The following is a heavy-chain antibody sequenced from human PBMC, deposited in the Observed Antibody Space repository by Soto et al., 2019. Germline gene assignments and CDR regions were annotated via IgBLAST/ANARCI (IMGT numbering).Heavy chain of an antibody. V-gene: IGHV3-48*02. D-gene: IGHD2-21*01. CDR2: ISSSSSTI. Sequence: EVQLVESGGGLVQPGGSLRLSCAASGFTFSSYSMNWVRQAPGKGLEWVSYISSSSSTIYYADSVKGRFTISRDYAKNSLYVQMTRLREEDTAVYYCARGLGVANNWFDPWGQGTLVTVSS. J-gene: IGHJ5*02. CDR3: ARGLGVANNWFDP. CDR1: GFTFSSYS.